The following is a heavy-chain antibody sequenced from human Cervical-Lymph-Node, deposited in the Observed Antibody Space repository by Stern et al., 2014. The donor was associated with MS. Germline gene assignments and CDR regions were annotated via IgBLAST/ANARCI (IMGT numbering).Heavy chain of an antibody. CDR1: GFTFDHYG. D-gene: IGHD2/OR15-2a*01. V-gene: IGHV3-30*18. J-gene: IGHJ4*02. CDR2: ISFDGSNK. Sequence: VKLLESGGGVVQPGRSLRLSCTASGFTFDHYGIHWVRQAPGRGLEWVALISFDGSNKYYARSVRGRFTISRDNSKNTLYLQMNNLKPEDTATYYCAKLYAPMDPDFDSWGQGTRVTVSS. CDR3: AKLYAPMDPDFDS.